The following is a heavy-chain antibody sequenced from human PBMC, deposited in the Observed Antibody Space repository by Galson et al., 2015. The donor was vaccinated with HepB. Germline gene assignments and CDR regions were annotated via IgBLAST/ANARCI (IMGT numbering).Heavy chain of an antibody. CDR1: GFAFSDYY. V-gene: IGHV3-11*03. J-gene: IGHJ3*02. CDR2: ISSGSGYT. CDR3: ARRMQWVSGFDM. D-gene: IGHD6-19*01. Sequence: SLRLSCAASGFAFSDYYMSWVRQAPGKGLEWVSYISSGSGYTEYADSVKGRFTISRDNAKNSLYLQMNSLKADDTAVYYCARRMQWVSGFDMWGQGTMVTVSS.